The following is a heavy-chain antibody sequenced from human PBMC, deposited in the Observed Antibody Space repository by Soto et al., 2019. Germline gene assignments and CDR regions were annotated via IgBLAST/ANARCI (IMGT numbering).Heavy chain of an antibody. V-gene: IGHV3-30-3*01. J-gene: IGHJ4*02. Sequence: GGSLRLSCAASGFAFSSYAMHWVRQAPGKGLEWVAVISYDGSNKYYADSVKGRFTISRDNSKNTLYLQMNSLRAEDTAVYYCARGPSSLTRFDYWGQGTLVTVSS. CDR1: GFAFSSYA. CDR2: ISYDGSNK. CDR3: ARGPSSLTRFDY. D-gene: IGHD2-2*01.